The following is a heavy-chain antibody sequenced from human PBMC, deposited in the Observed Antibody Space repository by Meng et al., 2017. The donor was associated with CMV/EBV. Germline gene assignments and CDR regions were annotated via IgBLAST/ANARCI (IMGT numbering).Heavy chain of an antibody. Sequence: GSLKISCAASGFTFSSYAMSWVRQAPGKGLEWVSVIYSGGSSTYYADSVKGRFTISRDNSKNTLYLQMNSLRAEDTAVYYCAKLRYYFDYWGQGTLVTVSS. D-gene: IGHD4-17*01. CDR3: AKLRYYFDY. CDR1: GFTFSSYA. CDR2: IYSGGSST. V-gene: IGHV3-23*03. J-gene: IGHJ4*02.